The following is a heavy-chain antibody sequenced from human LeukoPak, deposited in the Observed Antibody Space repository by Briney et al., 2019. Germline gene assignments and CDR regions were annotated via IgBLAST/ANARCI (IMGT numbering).Heavy chain of an antibody. CDR1: GGSISSYY. CDR2: IYYSGST. V-gene: IGHV4-59*01. J-gene: IGHJ2*01. D-gene: IGHD6-6*01. CDR3: AISGSSSPYWYFDL. Sequence: PSETLSLTCTVSGGSISSYYWSWIRQPPGKGLEWIGYIYYSGSTNYNPSLKSRVTISVDTSKNQFSLKLSSVTAADAAVCYCAISGSSSPYWYFDLWGRGTLVTVSS.